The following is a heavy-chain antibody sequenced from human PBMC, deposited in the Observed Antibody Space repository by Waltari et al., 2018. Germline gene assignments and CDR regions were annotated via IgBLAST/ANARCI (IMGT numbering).Heavy chain of an antibody. V-gene: IGHV1-69*05. CDR3: ARSSSGWYRYYYYYGMDV. CDR2: IIPIFGTA. CDR1: GAPFSSYA. Sequence: QVQLVQSGAAVKKPGSSVKVSCKASGAPFSSYAISCVRQPPGQGLEWMGGIIPIFGTANYEQKFQGRVTITTDESTSTAYMELSSLRSEDTAVYYCARSSSGWYRYYYYYGMDVWGQGTTVTVSS. J-gene: IGHJ6*02. D-gene: IGHD6-19*01.